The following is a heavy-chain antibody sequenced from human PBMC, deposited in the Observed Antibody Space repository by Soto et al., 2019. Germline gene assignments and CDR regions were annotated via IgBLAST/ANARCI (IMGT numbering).Heavy chain of an antibody. CDR1: GYTFTSYA. V-gene: IGHV1-3*01. CDR3: AVSYYYDSSGYDWAFDY. CDR2: INAGNGNT. Sequence: GASVKVSCKASGYTFTSYAVHWVRQAPGQRLEWMGWINAGNGNTKYSQKFQGRVTITRDTSASTAYMELSSLRSEDTAVYYCAVSYYYDSSGYDWAFDYWGQGTLVTVSS. J-gene: IGHJ4*02. D-gene: IGHD3-22*01.